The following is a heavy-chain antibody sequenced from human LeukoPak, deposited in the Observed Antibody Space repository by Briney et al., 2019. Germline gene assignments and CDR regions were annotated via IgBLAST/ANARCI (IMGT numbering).Heavy chain of an antibody. CDR2: ISSSGTII. V-gene: IGHV3-11*04. Sequence: PGGSLRLSCVASRFTFSDYYMSWIRQAPGKGLEWVSYISSSGTIIYYADSVKGRFTISRDNAKNSLYLQMNRLRAEDTAVYYCAELGITMIGGVWGKGTTVTISS. D-gene: IGHD3-10*02. CDR1: RFTFSDYY. J-gene: IGHJ6*04. CDR3: AELGITMIGGV.